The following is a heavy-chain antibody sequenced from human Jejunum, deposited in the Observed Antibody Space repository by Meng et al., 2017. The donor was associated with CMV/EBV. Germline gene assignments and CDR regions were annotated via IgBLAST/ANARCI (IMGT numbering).Heavy chain of an antibody. CDR2: MNPNSGNT. CDR1: YTFTSYE. CDR3: AVAKGRRYYYYGMDV. J-gene: IGHJ6*02. D-gene: IGHD2-15*01. Sequence: YTFTSYESNWVRQATGQGLEWMGWMNPNSGNTGYAQKFQGRVTMTRNTSISTAYMELSSLRSEDTAVYYCAVAKGRRYYYYGMDVWGQGTTVTVSS. V-gene: IGHV1-8*01.